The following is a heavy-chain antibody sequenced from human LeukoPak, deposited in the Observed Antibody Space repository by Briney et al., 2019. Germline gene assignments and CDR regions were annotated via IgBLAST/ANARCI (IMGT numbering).Heavy chain of an antibody. CDR2: IYYSGST. V-gene: IGHV4-59*08. D-gene: IGHD1-26*01. CDR3: ADILRGYYYGMDV. CDR1: GGSISSYY. J-gene: IGHJ6*02. Sequence: PSETLSLTCTVSGGSISSYYWSWIRQPPGKGLEWIGYIYYSGSTNYNPSLKSRVTISVDTSKKQFSLKLSYVTAAGTAVYYCADILRGYYYGMDVWGQGTTVTVSS.